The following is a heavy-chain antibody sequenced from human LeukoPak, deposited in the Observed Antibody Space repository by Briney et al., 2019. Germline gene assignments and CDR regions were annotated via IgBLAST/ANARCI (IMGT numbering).Heavy chain of an antibody. CDR2: IRYDGSNK. Sequence: GGSLRLSCAASGFTFSSYGMHWVRQAPGKGLEWVAFIRYDGSNKYYADSVKGRFTISRDNSKNTLYLQMNSLRAEDTAVYYCAKADLYYYDSSGYDFDYWGQGTLATVSS. CDR3: AKADLYYYDSSGYDFDY. CDR1: GFTFSSYG. J-gene: IGHJ4*02. D-gene: IGHD3-22*01. V-gene: IGHV3-30*02.